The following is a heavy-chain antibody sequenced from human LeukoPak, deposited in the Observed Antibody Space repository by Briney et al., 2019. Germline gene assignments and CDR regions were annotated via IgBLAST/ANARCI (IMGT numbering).Heavy chain of an antibody. CDR1: GYTFTGYY. J-gene: IGHJ6*03. CDR3: ARGPRITLVRGGQWYYYMDV. V-gene: IGHV1-2*02. CDR2: INPNSGST. Sequence: ASVKVSCKASGYTFTGYYMHWVRQAPGQGLEWIGWINPNSGSTNYAQKFQGRVTMTRDTSTSTVYMELSSLRSEDTAVYYCARGPRITLVRGGQWYYYMDVWGKGTTVTIS. D-gene: IGHD3-10*01.